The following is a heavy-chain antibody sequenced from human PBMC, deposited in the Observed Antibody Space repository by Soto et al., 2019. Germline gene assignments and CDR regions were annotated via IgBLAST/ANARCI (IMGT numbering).Heavy chain of an antibody. CDR3: AKERSSSWYYDY. J-gene: IGHJ4*02. D-gene: IGHD6-13*01. CDR2: ISGSGGST. V-gene: IGHV3-23*01. CDR1: GFTFSSYA. Sequence: GGSLRLSCAASGFTFSSYAMSWVRPAPGKGLEWVSAISGSGGSTYYADSVKGRFTISRDNSKNSLYLQMNSLRAEDTTVYYCAKERSSSWYYDYWGQGTLVTVSS.